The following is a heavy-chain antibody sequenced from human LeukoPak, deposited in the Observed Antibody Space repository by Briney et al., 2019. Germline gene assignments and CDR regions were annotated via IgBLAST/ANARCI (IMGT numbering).Heavy chain of an antibody. Sequence: GGSLRLSCAASGFTFSSYSMKWVRQAPGKGLEWDSSISSSSSYIYYADSVKGRFTISRDNAKNSLYLQMNSLRAEDTAVYYCARDNGIPAASFDYWGQGTLVTVSS. CDR3: ARDNGIPAASFDY. V-gene: IGHV3-21*01. CDR1: GFTFSSYS. D-gene: IGHD2-2*01. CDR2: ISSSSSYI. J-gene: IGHJ4*02.